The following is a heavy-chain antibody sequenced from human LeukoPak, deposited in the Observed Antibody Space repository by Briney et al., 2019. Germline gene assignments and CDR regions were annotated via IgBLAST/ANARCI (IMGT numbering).Heavy chain of an antibody. V-gene: IGHV3-9*01. CDR2: IGWNSGSI. J-gene: IGHJ4*02. CDR1: GFTFDDYA. Sequence: PGGSLRLSCAASGFTFDDYAMHWVRQAPGKGLEWVSGIGWNSGSIGYTDSVKGRFTISRDNAKNSLYLQMNSLRAEDTALYYCAKEGSSGSGGSWVDYWGQGTLVTVSS. CDR3: AKEGSSGSGGSWVDY. D-gene: IGHD2-15*01.